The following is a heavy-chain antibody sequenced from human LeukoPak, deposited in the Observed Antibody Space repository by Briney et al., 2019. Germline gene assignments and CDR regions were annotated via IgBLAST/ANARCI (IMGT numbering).Heavy chain of an antibody. D-gene: IGHD3-10*01. CDR1: GFTFSSYS. CDR2: ISSSSSYI. V-gene: IGHV3-21*04. J-gene: IGHJ4*02. Sequence: GGXXXXXCAASGFTFSSYSMNWVRQAPGKGLEWVSSISSSSSYIYYADSVKGRFTISRDNAKNSLYLQMNSLRAEDTAVYYCAGVLDYYGSGSYYYFDYWGQGTLVTVSS. CDR3: AGVLDYYGSGSYYYFDY.